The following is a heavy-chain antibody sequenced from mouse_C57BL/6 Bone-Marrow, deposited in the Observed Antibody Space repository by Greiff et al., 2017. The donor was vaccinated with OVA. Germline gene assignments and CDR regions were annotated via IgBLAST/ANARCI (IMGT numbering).Heavy chain of an antibody. CDR1: GYTFTSYW. J-gene: IGHJ4*01. CDR2: IDPNSGGT. V-gene: IGHV1-72*01. Sequence: VQLQQPGAELVKPGASVKLSCKASGYTFTSYWMHWVKQRPGRGLEWIGRIDPNSGGTKYNEKFKSKATLTVDKPSSTAYMQLSSLTSEDSAVYYCARGIYYDYDGPYAMDYWGQGTSVTVSS. CDR3: ARGIYYDYDGPYAMDY. D-gene: IGHD2-4*01.